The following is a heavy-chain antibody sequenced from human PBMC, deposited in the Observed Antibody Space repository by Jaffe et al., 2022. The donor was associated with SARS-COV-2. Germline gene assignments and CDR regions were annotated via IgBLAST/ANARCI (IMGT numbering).Heavy chain of an antibody. J-gene: IGHJ4*02. Sequence: EVQLLESGGGLAQPGGSLRLSCAASGFSFSGYAMTWVRQAPGKGLEWVSAISGSGSSTYYADSVKGRFTISRDNSKNTLYLQMSCLRAEDTAVYYCAKRDFYDSSGYAPLLDYWGQGTLVTVSS. CDR2: ISGSGSST. V-gene: IGHV3-23*01. D-gene: IGHD3-22*01. CDR3: AKRDFYDSSGYAPLLDY. CDR1: GFSFSGYA.